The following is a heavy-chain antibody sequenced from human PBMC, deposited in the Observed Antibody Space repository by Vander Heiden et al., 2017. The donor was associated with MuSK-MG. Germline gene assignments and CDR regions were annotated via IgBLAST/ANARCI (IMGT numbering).Heavy chain of an antibody. Sequence: QVHLVESGGGLVKPGGSLRLSCAASGFSFSDSYMSWLRLAQRKGVEWISYMSNDCRTKSYADSGESLFLDARDNAKKILVLQMDSLIAEDTAITSCAKVNTGEEMGWCYFHYYMDV. J-gene: IGHJ6*03. CDR1: GFSFSDSY. CDR3: AKVNTGEEMGWCYFHYYMDV. V-gene: IGHV3-11*01. D-gene: IGHD3-16*01. CDR2: MSNDCRTK.